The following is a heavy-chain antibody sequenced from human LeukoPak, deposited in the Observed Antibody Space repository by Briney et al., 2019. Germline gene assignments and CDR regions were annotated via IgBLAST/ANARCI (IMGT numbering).Heavy chain of an antibody. J-gene: IGHJ4*02. V-gene: IGHV4-38-2*01. CDR2: TYHSGST. CDR1: GYSISSGYY. CDR3: ARHSRLQPTLGGCFDY. D-gene: IGHD3-16*01. Sequence: PSETLSLTCAVSGYSISSGYYWGWIRQPPGKGLEWIGSTYHSGSTYYNPSLKSRVTISVDTSKNQFSLKLSSVTAADTAVYYCARHSRLQPTLGGCFDYWGQGTLVTVSS.